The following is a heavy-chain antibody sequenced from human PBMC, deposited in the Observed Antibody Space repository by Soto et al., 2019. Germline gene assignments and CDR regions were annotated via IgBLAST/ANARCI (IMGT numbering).Heavy chain of an antibody. J-gene: IGHJ6*03. D-gene: IGHD3-10*01. Sequence: GGSLRLSCAASGFTFSSYAMSWVRQAPGRGLEWISTISGSGGSTYYADSVKGRFTISRDNSKNTLYLQMNSLRAEDTAVYYCANSPYYYGSGRYYYMDVWGKGTTVTVSS. CDR3: ANSPYYYGSGRYYYMDV. CDR1: GFTFSSYA. CDR2: ISGSGGST. V-gene: IGHV3-23*01.